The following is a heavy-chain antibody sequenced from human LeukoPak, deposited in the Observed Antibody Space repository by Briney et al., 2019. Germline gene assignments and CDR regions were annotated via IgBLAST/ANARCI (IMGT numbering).Heavy chain of an antibody. J-gene: IGHJ4*02. V-gene: IGHV3-30*19. Sequence: GGSLRLSCAASGFVFSNYDMHWVRQAPGKGLEWVAVISYDGSNKYYADSVKGRFTISRDNSKNTLYLQMNSLRAEDTAVYYCARDGWNDGGTFDYWGQGTLVTVSS. CDR3: ARDGWNDGGTFDY. CDR1: GFVFSNYD. D-gene: IGHD1-1*01. CDR2: ISYDGSNK.